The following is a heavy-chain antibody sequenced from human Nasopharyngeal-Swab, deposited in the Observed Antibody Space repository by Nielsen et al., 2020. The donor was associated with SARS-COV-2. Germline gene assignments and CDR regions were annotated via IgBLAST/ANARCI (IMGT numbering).Heavy chain of an antibody. Sequence: SCAASGFTFALYTINWVRQAPGKGLEWVSAISSTGDYIYYAASVKGRFTISGDNAQNSVYLQMNRLRAEDTALYYCTRDTPAMFAYWGQGTLVSVSS. CDR3: TRDTPAMFAY. CDR2: ISSTGDYI. CDR1: GFTFALYT. V-gene: IGHV3-21*01. J-gene: IGHJ4*02.